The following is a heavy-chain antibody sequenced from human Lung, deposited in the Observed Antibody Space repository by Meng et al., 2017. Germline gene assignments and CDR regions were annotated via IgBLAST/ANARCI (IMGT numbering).Heavy chain of an antibody. CDR2: INRDGTKP. J-gene: IGHJ1*01. CDR3: TNDRLNH. D-gene: IGHD1-1*01. CDR1: GFTLTDHW. Sequence: VLLVEAGGGLVPPGGSLRLSCAASGFTLTDHWMHWVRQGPGKGLVWVSRINRDGTKPTYADSVKGRFTISRDNAKNTLYLQMNNLRAEDTAFYYCTNDRLNHWGQGALVTVSS. V-gene: IGHV3-74*01.